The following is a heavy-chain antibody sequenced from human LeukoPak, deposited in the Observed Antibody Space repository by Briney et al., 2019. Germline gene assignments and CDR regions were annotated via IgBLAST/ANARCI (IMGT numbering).Heavy chain of an antibody. V-gene: IGHV4-59*01. CDR2: IYYSGST. CDR3: ARVLGYYYGMDV. J-gene: IGHJ6*02. Sequence: SETLSLTCSVSGGSINSNYWSWIRQPPGKGLEWIGYIYYSGSTNYNPPLKSRVTISVDRSKNQFSLKVRSVTAADTAVYYCARVLGYYYGMDVWGQGTTVTVSS. CDR1: GGSINSNY.